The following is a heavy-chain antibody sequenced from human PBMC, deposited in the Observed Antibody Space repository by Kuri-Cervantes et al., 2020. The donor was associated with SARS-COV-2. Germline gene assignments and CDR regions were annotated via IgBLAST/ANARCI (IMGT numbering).Heavy chain of an antibody. V-gene: IGHV3-7*03. CDR3: AKDLMFGSYYYYGMDV. CDR1: GFTFSNSD. D-gene: IGHD2-8*01. CDR2: IKQDGSEK. Sequence: GGSLRLSCAASGFTFSNSDMSWVRQAPGKGLEWVANIKQDGSEKSYVDSVKGRFTISRDNSKNSLYLQMNSLRTEDTALYYCAKDLMFGSYYYYGMDVWGQGTMVTVSS. J-gene: IGHJ6*02.